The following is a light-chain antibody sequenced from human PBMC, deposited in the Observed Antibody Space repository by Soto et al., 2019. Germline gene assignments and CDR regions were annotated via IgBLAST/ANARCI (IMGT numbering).Light chain of an antibody. Sequence: QSVLTQPPSASATPGQTVTISCSGRYSNIGSNFVSWYQRLPGTAPKLLIYSINQRPSGVHDRFSGSKSGTSASLTISGLQSEDEADYFCSSWDDSLDGPVFGGGTKLTVL. CDR1: YSNIGSNF. J-gene: IGLJ3*02. CDR2: SIN. CDR3: SSWDDSLDGPV. V-gene: IGLV1-44*01.